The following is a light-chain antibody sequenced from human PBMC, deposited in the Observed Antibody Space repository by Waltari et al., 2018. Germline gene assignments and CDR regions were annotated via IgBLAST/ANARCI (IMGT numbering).Light chain of an antibody. CDR1: QSVSSY. CDR2: GAS. CDR3: QQYYNWPLLT. Sequence: EIVMTQSPATLSVSPGERATLSCRASQSVSSYLAWYQQKPGQAPRLLIYGASTRATGIAARFSGSGCGTEFTLTISSLQSEDFAVYYCQQYYNWPLLTFGGGTKVEIK. V-gene: IGKV3-15*01. J-gene: IGKJ4*01.